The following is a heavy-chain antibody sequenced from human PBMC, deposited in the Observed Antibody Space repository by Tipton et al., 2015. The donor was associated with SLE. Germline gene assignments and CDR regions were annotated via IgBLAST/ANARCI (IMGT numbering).Heavy chain of an antibody. V-gene: IGHV3-30*02. D-gene: IGHD3-22*01. J-gene: IGHJ4*02. Sequence: SLRLSCAASGFTFSSCGMHWVRQAPGKGLEWVAFIRYDGSNKYYADSVKGRFTISRDNSKNTLYLQMNSLRAEDTAVYYCAKDTLDYDSSGYSLRGQGTLVTVSS. CDR2: IRYDGSNK. CDR1: GFTFSSCG. CDR3: AKDTLDYDSSGYSL.